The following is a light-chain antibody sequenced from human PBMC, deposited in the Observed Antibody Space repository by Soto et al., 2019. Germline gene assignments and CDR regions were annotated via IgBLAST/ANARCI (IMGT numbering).Light chain of an antibody. CDR3: QHYNDYPWT. CDR1: QSISDW. V-gene: IGKV1-5*03. CDR2: NAS. J-gene: IGKJ1*01. Sequence: DTQMTQSPSTLSASVGDRVTITCRASQSISDWLAWYQQKPGKAPKLLIYNASILQRGVTSRFSGSGSGAEFTLTISGLQAEDFATYSCQHYNDYPWTFGQGTKVEIK.